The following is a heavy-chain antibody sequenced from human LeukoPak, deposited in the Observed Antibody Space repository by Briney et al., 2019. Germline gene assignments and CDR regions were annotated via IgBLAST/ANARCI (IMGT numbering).Heavy chain of an antibody. V-gene: IGHV1-2*02. CDR1: GYTFTGYY. CDR3: ARGEPSLYYGMDV. Sequence: ASVKVSCKASGYTFTGYYMHWVRQAPGQGPEWMGWINPNSGGTNYAQKFQGRVTMTRDTSISTAYMELSRLRSDDTAVYYCARGEPSLYYGMDVWGQGTTVTVSS. J-gene: IGHJ6*02. D-gene: IGHD1-14*01. CDR2: INPNSGGT.